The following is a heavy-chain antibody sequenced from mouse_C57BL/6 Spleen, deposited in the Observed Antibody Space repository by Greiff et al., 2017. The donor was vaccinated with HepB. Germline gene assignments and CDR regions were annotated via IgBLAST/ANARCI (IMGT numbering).Heavy chain of an antibody. J-gene: IGHJ3*01. Sequence: VKLVESGAELVKPGASVKISCKASGYAFSSYWMNWVKQRPGKGLEWIGQIYPGDGDTNYNGKFKGKATLTADKSSSTAYMQLSSLTSEDSAVYFCARDGSSPAWFAYWGQGTLVTVSA. CDR1: GYAFSSYW. D-gene: IGHD1-1*01. CDR2: IYPGDGDT. V-gene: IGHV1-80*01. CDR3: ARDGSSPAWFAY.